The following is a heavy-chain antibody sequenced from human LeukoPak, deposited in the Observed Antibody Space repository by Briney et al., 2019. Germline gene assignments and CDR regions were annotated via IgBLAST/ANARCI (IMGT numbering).Heavy chain of an antibody. CDR1: GGSISSYY. D-gene: IGHD3-22*01. V-gene: IGHV4-59*05. J-gene: IGHJ4*02. Sequence: SETLSLTCTVSGGSISSYYWSWIRQPPGKGLEWIGSIYYSGSTYYNPSLKSRVTISVDTSKNQFSLKLSSVTAADTAVYHCASGIWGSSGYWMDYWGQGNLVTVSS. CDR2: IYYSGST. CDR3: ASGIWGSSGYWMDY.